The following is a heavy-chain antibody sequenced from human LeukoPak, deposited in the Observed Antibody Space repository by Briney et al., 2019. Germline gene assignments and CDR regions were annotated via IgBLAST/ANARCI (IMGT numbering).Heavy chain of an antibody. D-gene: IGHD3-3*01. CDR1: GYSFTNXX. CDR2: IYPVDSDT. Sequence: HGESLNISCKGSGYSFTNXXXXXXRQMPGKGLXWMGMIYPVDSDTRYGPSFQGQVTISADKSISTAYVQWSSLKASDTAMYYCARHPGPLYSSDYWGQGTLVTVSS. CDR3: ARHPGPLYSSDY. V-gene: IGHV5-51*01. J-gene: IGHJ4*02.